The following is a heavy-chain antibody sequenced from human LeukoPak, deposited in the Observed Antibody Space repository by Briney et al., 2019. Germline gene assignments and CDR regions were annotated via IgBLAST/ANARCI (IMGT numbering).Heavy chain of an antibody. CDR2: TSGSGGNT. Sequence: GGSLRLSCAASGFTLRSYDMSWVRQAPGKGLEWVAATSGSGGNTYYADSVKGRFTISRDNSKNTLYLQMNSLRAEDTAVYYCAKEYSGYDSDYWGQGTLVTVSS. CDR1: GFTLRSYD. D-gene: IGHD5-12*01. CDR3: AKEYSGYDSDY. V-gene: IGHV3-23*01. J-gene: IGHJ4*02.